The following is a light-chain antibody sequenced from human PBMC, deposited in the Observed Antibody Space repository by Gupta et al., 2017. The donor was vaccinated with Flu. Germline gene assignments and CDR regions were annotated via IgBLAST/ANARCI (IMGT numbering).Light chain of an antibody. J-gene: IGKJ3*01. Sequence: DIVMTQSPDSLAVSLGERATINCRSSQSVLSSSNNKNYLAWYQQKPVQPPKLLIFWASTREIGVPDRFSGSGSVSXFTLTIXILQAEDVAISYCQRHDSIPGTFGXGTKVDIK. CDR3: QRHDSIPGT. V-gene: IGKV4-1*01. CDR1: QSVLSSSNNKNY. CDR2: WAS.